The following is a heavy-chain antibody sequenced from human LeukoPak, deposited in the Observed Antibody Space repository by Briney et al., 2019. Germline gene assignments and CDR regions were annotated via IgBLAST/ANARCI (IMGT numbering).Heavy chain of an antibody. J-gene: IGHJ1*01. Sequence: ASVKVSCKASGYTFTSYDINWVRQATGQGLEWMGWISAYNGYTNYAQKLQVRVTMTTDTSTSTAYMELRSLTSDDTAVYYCARDKAVTTELTQYFQHWGQGTLVTVSS. V-gene: IGHV1-18*01. CDR1: GYTFTSYD. D-gene: IGHD4-11*01. CDR2: ISAYNGYT. CDR3: ARDKAVTTELTQYFQH.